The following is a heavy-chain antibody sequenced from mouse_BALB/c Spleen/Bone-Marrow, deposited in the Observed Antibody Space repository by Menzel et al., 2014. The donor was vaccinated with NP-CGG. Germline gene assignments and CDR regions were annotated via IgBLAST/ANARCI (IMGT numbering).Heavy chain of an antibody. Sequence: DVMLVESGGGLVKPGGSLKLSCAASGFAFSSYDMSWVRQTPEKRLEWVATISSVGSSTYYPDSVRGRFTFSSDNARNTLYLQMRSLRSEDTALYYCARHPYYGNYPAWFAYWGQGTLVTVSA. CDR1: GFAFSSYD. D-gene: IGHD2-10*01. V-gene: IGHV5-9*02. J-gene: IGHJ3*01. CDR2: ISSVGSST. CDR3: ARHPYYGNYPAWFAY.